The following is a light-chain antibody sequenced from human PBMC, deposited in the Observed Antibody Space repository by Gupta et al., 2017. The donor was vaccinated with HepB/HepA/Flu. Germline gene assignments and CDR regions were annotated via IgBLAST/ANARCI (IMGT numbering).Light chain of an antibody. CDR2: ATS. CDR3: QDYCDSYTWT. Sequence: EIVLTQSPGTLSLSPGERATLSCRASQSVSSSYLAWYQQKPGQAPRLLIYATSSRATGIPDRFSGSGSGTDFTLTISRREPEDFTVYYCQDYCDSYTWTFGPGTKVEIK. V-gene: IGKV3-20*01. CDR1: QSVSSSY. J-gene: IGKJ1*01.